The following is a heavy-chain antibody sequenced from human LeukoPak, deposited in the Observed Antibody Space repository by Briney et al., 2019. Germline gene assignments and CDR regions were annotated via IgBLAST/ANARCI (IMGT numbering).Heavy chain of an antibody. CDR2: IYPDDSDI. J-gene: IGHJ6*02. V-gene: IGHV5-51*01. Sequence: GESLKISCRVSGYPFDNYWIGWVRQVSGKGLEWMGIIYPDDSDIKYSPSFQGQVTISADKSISTAYLQWSSLKASDTAMYYCARLLMVHYGMDVWGQGTTVTVSS. D-gene: IGHD2-8*01. CDR3: ARLLMVHYGMDV. CDR1: GYPFDNYW.